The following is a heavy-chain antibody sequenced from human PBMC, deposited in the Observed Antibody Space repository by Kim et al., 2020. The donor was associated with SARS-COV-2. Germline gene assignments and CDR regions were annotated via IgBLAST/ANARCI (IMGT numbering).Heavy chain of an antibody. CDR2: INPNSGGA. D-gene: IGHD3-10*01. J-gene: IGHJ6*02. V-gene: IGHV1-2*04. CDR3: AREAYYYGWRSYYNDPTHYEYGMDV. CDR1: GYTFTGYY. Sequence: ASVKVSCKASGYTFTGYYMHWVRQAPGQGLEWMGWINPNSGGANYAQKFQGWVTMTRDTSISTAYMELSRLRSDDTAVYYGAREAYYYGWRSYYNDPTHYEYGMDVWGQGTTLTDSS.